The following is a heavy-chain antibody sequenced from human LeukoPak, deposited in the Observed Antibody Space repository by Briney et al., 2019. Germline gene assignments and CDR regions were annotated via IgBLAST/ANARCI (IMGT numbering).Heavy chain of an antibody. V-gene: IGHV3-74*03. CDR1: GFTFSSYW. CDR3: AREGRVSGYDFDC. J-gene: IGHJ4*02. Sequence: GGSLRLSCAASGFTFSSYWMDWVRQAPGKGLVWVSRINSDGSSITYADSVKGRFTISRDNAKNTLYLQMNSLRVEDTAVYYCAREGRVSGYDFDCWGQGTLVTVSS. CDR2: INSDGSSI. D-gene: IGHD5-12*01.